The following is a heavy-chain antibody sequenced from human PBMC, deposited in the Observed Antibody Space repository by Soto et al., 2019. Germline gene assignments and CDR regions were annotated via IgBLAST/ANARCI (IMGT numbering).Heavy chain of an antibody. Sequence: EVQLVESGGGLVQPGGSLRLSCAPSGFTFSSYWMHWVRQAPGKGLVWVSRIKYDGSSTSYADSVKGRATISSDNAENTVNLQMNSLPAEDTAVYYCARGIKNYYGSDVWGQGTTVTVSS. D-gene: IGHD2-15*01. CDR1: GFTFSSYW. V-gene: IGHV3-74*01. CDR2: IKYDGSST. CDR3: ARGIKNYYGSDV. J-gene: IGHJ6*02.